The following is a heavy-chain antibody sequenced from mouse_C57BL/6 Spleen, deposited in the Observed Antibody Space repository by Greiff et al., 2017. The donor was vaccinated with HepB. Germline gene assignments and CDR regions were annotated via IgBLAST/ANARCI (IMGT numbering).Heavy chain of an antibody. D-gene: IGHD1-1*01. J-gene: IGHJ4*01. CDR2: IDPSDSYT. CDR3: ARHYYGHYYAMDY. Sequence: VQLQQPGAELVRPGTSVKLSCKASGYTFTSYWMHWVKQRPGQGLEWIGVIDPSDSYTNYNQKFKGKATLTVDTSSSTAYMQLSSLTSEDSAVYDGARHYYGHYYAMDYWGQGTTVTVSS. V-gene: IGHV1-59*01. CDR1: GYTFTSYW.